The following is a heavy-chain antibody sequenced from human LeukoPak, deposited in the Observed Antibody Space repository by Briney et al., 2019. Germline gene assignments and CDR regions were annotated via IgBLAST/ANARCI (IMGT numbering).Heavy chain of an antibody. Sequence: PSETLSHTCAVYGGSFSGFYWSWIRQPPGKGLEWIGEINHSGSTNYNPSLKSRLTISVDTSKNQISLKLSSVTAADTAVYYCVRGVGTDPPAFWARETLVTVSS. V-gene: IGHV4-34*01. J-gene: IGHJ4*02. CDR3: VRGVGTDPPAF. CDR1: GGSFSGFY. D-gene: IGHD1-26*01. CDR2: INHSGST.